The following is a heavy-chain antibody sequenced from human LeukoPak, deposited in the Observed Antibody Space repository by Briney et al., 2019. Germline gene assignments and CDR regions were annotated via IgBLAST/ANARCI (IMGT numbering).Heavy chain of an antibody. CDR1: GFTFSSNG. CDR3: AKSTPTDIVVVVAALDY. Sequence: PGRSLRLSCAASGFTFSSNGMHWVRQAPGKGLEWVAVISYDGSNKYYADSVKGRFTISRDNSKNTLYLQMNSLRAEDTAVYYCAKSTPTDIVVVVAALDYWGQGTLVTVSS. D-gene: IGHD2-15*01. J-gene: IGHJ4*02. CDR2: ISYDGSNK. V-gene: IGHV3-30*18.